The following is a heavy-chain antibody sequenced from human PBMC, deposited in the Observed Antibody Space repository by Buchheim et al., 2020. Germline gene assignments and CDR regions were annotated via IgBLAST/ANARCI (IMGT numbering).Heavy chain of an antibody. Sequence: QVQLVQSGAEVKKPGASVKVSCKASGFTLTGYYMHWVRQAPGQGLEWMGWINPDSGGTNYAQKFQGRVTMTRDTSFNTPYMELSSLTSDDSAVYYCARTSSFDYWGQGTL. CDR3: ARTSSFDY. J-gene: IGHJ4*02. CDR1: GFTLTGYY. CDR2: INPDSGGT. V-gene: IGHV1-2*02.